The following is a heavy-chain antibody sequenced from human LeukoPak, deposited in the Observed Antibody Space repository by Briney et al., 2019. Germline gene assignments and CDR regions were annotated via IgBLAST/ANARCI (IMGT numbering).Heavy chain of an antibody. Sequence: ASVKVSCKASGYTFTSYGISWVRQAPGQGLEWMGWISAYNGNTNYAQKFQGRVTITRNTSISTAYMELSSLRSEDTAVYYCAKNYDFWSASGIWGQGTLVTVSS. CDR3: AKNYDFWSASGI. V-gene: IGHV1-18*01. D-gene: IGHD3-3*01. J-gene: IGHJ4*02. CDR2: ISAYNGNT. CDR1: GYTFTSYG.